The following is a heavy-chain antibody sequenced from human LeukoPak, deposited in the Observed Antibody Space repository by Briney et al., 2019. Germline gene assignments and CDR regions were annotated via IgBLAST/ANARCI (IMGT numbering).Heavy chain of an antibody. V-gene: IGHV1-2*02. J-gene: IGHJ2*01. D-gene: IGHD3-9*01. Sequence: ASVKVSCKASGYTFTGYYMHWVRQAPGQGLEWMGWINPNSGGTNYAQKFQGRVTMTRDTSISTAYMELRSLRSDDTAVYYCARQYSDILTGYHRGELYWYFDLRGRGTLVTVSS. CDR2: INPNSGGT. CDR3: ARQYSDILTGYHRGELYWYFDL. CDR1: GYTFTGYY.